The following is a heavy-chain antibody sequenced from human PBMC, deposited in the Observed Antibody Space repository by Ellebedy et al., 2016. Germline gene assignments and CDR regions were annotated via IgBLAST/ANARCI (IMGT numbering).Heavy chain of an antibody. CDR2: ISAGSDNT. CDR1: GLTFSNFF. J-gene: IGHJ4*02. CDR3: RQGHYADY. V-gene: IGHV3-23*01. Sequence: GGSLRLXXAASGLTFSNFFMSWVRQAPGKGLEWVSTISAGSDNTRFADSVKGRFTVSRDNSRNTVYLRMNNLRVEDTALYYCRQGHYADYWGQGTLVTVSS.